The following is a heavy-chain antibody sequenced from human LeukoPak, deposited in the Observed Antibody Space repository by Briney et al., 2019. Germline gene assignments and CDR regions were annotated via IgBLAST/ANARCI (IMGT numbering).Heavy chain of an antibody. CDR2: ISSSGSTI. D-gene: IGHD6-25*01. V-gene: IGHV3-11*01. CDR3: ARVGGYGYFDY. J-gene: IGHJ4*02. Sequence: VGSLRLSCAASGFTSSDYYMSWIRQAPEKGLEWVSYISSSGSTIYYADSVKGRFTISRDNAKNSLYLQMISLRAEDTAVYYCARVGGYGYFDYWDQGTLVTVSS. CDR1: GFTSSDYY.